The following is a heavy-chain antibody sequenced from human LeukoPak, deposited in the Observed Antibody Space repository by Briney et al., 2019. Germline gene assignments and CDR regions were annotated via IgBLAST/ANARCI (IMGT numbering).Heavy chain of an antibody. J-gene: IGHJ6*02. Sequence: GASVKVSCKASGYTLISYGISWVRQAPGQGLEWMGWISAYNGNTNYAQKLQGRVTMTTDTSTSTAYMELRSLRSDDTAVYYCARGEYSSGWTNYYYYYYGMDVWGQGTTVTVSS. CDR2: ISAYNGNT. CDR1: GYTLISYG. CDR3: ARGEYSSGWTNYYYYYYGMDV. V-gene: IGHV1-18*01. D-gene: IGHD6-19*01.